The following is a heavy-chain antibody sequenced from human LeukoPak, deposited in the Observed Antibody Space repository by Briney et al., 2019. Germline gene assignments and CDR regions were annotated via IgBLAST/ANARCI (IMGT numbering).Heavy chain of an antibody. D-gene: IGHD6-13*01. J-gene: IGHJ4*02. CDR2: ISSNGGST. Sequence: GGSLRLSCSASGFTFSSYAMHWVRQAPGKGLEYVSTISSNGGSTYYADSVEGRFTISRDNSKNTLYLQMSSLRVEDTAVYYCVKGLAAAGTNYWGQGTLVTVSS. V-gene: IGHV3-64D*09. CDR3: VKGLAAAGTNY. CDR1: GFTFSSYA.